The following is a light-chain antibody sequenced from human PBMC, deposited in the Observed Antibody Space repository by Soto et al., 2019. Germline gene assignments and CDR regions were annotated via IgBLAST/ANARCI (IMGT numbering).Light chain of an antibody. V-gene: IGKV3-20*01. CDR3: QQYGSSPTT. J-gene: IGKJ5*01. Sequence: EIALTQSPGTLSLSPGERATLSCRASQTLSNSFIAWYQHKPGQAPRLLVYDTSTRATGIPDRYSGSGSGTDFTLTISRLEPEDFAVYYCQQYGSSPTTFGQGTRLGL. CDR2: DTS. CDR1: QTLSNSF.